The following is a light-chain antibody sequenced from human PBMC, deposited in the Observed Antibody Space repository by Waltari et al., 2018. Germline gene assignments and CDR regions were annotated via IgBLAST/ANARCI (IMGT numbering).Light chain of an antibody. CDR3: QQYNIWPWT. CDR2: RAS. CDR1: QSPKTS. J-gene: IGKJ1*01. Sequence: EVVMTQSPATLSVSPGERVSLSCRASQSPKTSLAWYQQTPGQAPRPLRYRASTRAAGVPDRFSGSGSGTEFTLTISSLQSEDSAIYYCQQYNIWPWTFGPGTNVDIK. V-gene: IGKV3D-15*01.